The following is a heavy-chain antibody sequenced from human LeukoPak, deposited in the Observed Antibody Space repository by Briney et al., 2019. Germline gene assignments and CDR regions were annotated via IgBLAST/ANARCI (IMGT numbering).Heavy chain of an antibody. CDR2: IHHSGRT. CDR3: ARVVGATVDYYFDY. V-gene: IGHV4-38-2*02. Sequence: PSETLSLTCTVSGYSISSDYYWGWIRQPPGKGLEWIGSIHHSGRTYYNPSLKSRVTISVDTSKNQFSLKLSSVTAADTAVYYCARVVGATVDYYFDYWGQGTLVSVSS. CDR1: GYSISSDYY. J-gene: IGHJ4*02. D-gene: IGHD1-26*01.